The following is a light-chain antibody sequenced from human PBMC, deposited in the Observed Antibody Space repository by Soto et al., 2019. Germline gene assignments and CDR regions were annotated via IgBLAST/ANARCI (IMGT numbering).Light chain of an antibody. Sequence: DVVMTQSPLSLPVTLGQPASISCRSSQSLVDSDGNTYLNWFQERPGHSPRRLIYLISVRDSGVPERFSGSGSGTDFTLKISRVEAEDVGIYYCMQGTHWPWTFGQGTRVEIK. J-gene: IGKJ1*01. CDR3: MQGTHWPWT. CDR2: LIS. CDR1: QSLVDSDGNTY. V-gene: IGKV2-30*01.